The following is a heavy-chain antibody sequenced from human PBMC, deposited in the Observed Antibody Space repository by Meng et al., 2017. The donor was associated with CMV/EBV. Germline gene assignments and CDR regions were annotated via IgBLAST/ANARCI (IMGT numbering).Heavy chain of an antibody. D-gene: IGHD3-22*01. J-gene: IGHJ6*02. V-gene: IGHV3-43*01. Sequence: GGSLRLSCEASGFTFDDYTMHWVRQAPGKGLEWVPLISWDGGSTYYADSVKGRFTISRDNSKTSLYLQMNSLRTEDTALYYCPKDMADSSGYYYYYGMDVWGQGTTVTVSS. CDR2: ISWDGGST. CDR1: GFTFDDYT. CDR3: PKDMADSSGYYYYYGMDV.